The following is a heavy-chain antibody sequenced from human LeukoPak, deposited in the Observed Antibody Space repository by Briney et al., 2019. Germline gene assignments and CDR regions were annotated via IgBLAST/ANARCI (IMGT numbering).Heavy chain of an antibody. V-gene: IGHV5-51*01. D-gene: IGHD2-15*01. CDR1: GYSFTNYW. Sequence: GESLKISCKGSGYSFTNYWIGWVRQMPGKGLEWMGIIYPGDSHTRYSPSFQGQVTISADKSISTAYLQWSSLKAPDTAMYYCARGARDIVVVVAAGAFDIWGQGTMVTVSS. J-gene: IGHJ3*02. CDR2: IYPGDSHT. CDR3: ARGARDIVVVVAAGAFDI.